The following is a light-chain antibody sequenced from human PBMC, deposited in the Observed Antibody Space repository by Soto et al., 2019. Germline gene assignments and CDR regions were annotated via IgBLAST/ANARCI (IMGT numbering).Light chain of an antibody. CDR2: QVT. CDR3: SSYTTAKALI. Sequence: QSALTQPASVSGSPGQSITISCTGTSSDVGGYDYVSWYQLHPGKAPKLMIFQVTNRPSGVSNRFSGSKSGSTASLTISGLQAEDEADYYCSSYTTAKALIFGGGTKVPS. J-gene: IGLJ2*01. V-gene: IGLV2-14*01. CDR1: SSDVGGYDY.